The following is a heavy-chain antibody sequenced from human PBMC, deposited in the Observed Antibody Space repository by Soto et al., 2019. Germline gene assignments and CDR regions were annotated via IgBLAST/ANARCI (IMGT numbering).Heavy chain of an antibody. D-gene: IGHD2-2*01. J-gene: IGHJ4*02. Sequence: LRLSCAASGFTFRSYAMSWVRQAPGKGLEWVSAIGGSSGSTDYADSVKGRFTISRDNSKNTLFLQMNSLRAEDTAVYYCAKDRSSTSCYAFDYWGQGTLVTVSS. CDR3: AKDRSSTSCYAFDY. V-gene: IGHV3-23*01. CDR2: IGGSSGST. CDR1: GFTFRSYA.